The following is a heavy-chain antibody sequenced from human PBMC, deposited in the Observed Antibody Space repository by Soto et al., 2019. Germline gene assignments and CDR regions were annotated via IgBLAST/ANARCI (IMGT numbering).Heavy chain of an antibody. CDR2: ISSSNRTI. J-gene: IGHJ6*02. V-gene: IGHV3-48*02. D-gene: IGHD2-15*01. CDR1: GFTFRSYS. CDR3: VREGWRLPQSGMDV. Sequence: VGSLRLSCAASGFTFRSYSMNWVRQAPGKGLEWVSYISSSNRTINYADSVKGRFIISRDNAKNSLYLQMHSLRDEDTAVYYCVREGWRLPQSGMDVWGQGTMVTVSS.